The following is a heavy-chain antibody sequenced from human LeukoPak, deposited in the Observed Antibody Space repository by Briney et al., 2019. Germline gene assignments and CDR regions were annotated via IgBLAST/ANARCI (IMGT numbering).Heavy chain of an antibody. D-gene: IGHD3-9*01. Sequence: NPGGSLRLSCTTSDFNFYNAWMDWARQAPGKGLEWVGRIESRPDGGTIEYAAAVKGRFTISRDDSKSTLYLQMNSLKVEDTAVYYCMTRHYHERMYDYWGQGTLVTVSS. J-gene: IGHJ4*02. V-gene: IGHV3-15*07. CDR2: IESRPDGGTI. CDR3: MTRHYHERMYDY. CDR1: DFNFYNAW.